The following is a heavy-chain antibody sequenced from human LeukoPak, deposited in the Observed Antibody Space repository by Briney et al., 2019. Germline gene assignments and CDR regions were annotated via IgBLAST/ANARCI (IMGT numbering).Heavy chain of an antibody. D-gene: IGHD6-6*01. CDR3: ARVVYSSWTIDY. CDR2: IRSSSTYT. CDR1: GFIFSTYS. Sequence: PGGSLRLSCAASGFIFSTYSMNWVRQAPGKGLEWVSSIRSSSTYTYYADSVKGRFTISRDNAKNSLYLQMNGLRAEDTAVYYCARVVYSSWTIDYWGQGTLVIVSS. V-gene: IGHV3-21*01. J-gene: IGHJ4*02.